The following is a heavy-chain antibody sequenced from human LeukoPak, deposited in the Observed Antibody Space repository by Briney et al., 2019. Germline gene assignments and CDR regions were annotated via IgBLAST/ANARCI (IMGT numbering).Heavy chain of an antibody. CDR3: ARGSARITGTNNWFDP. CDR1: GYTFSDYY. D-gene: IGHD1-7*01. V-gene: IGHV1-2*02. Sequence: ASVKVSCKASGYTFSDYYIHWVRQAPGQGLEWMGWINPNSGDTNYAQKFQGRVTMTRDTSISTAYMELSSLRSDDTAVYYCARGSARITGTNNWFDPWGQGTLVTVSS. J-gene: IGHJ5*02. CDR2: INPNSGDT.